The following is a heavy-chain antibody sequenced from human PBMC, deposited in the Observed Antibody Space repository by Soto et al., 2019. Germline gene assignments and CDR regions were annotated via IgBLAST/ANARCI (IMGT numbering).Heavy chain of an antibody. J-gene: IGHJ6*02. D-gene: IGHD3-3*01. CDR3: ARGPRYDFWSGYGSYYYYGMDV. CDR2: ISAYNGNT. Sequence: KVYCNASGYTFTIYGISWVRQAPGQGLEWIGWISAYNGNTNYAQKLQGRVTMTTDTSTSTAYMELRSLRSDDTAVYYCARGPRYDFWSGYGSYYYYGMDVWGQGTTVTVSS. CDR1: GYTFTIYG. V-gene: IGHV1-18*01.